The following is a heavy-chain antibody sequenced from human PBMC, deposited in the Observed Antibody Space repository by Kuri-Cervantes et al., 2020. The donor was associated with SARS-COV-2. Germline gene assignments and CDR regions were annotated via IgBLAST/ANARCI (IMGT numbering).Heavy chain of an antibody. V-gene: IGHV3-33*05. D-gene: IGHD6-19*01. J-gene: IGHJ4*02. CDR1: EFNFRYYG. CDR2: ISYDGRDT. CDR3: ARDTGWYVFDY. Sequence: GESLKISCVASEFNFRYYGMYWVRQAPGKGLEWVAVISYDGRDTYYGDSVKGRFTISRDNSKNTLYLQMNSLRAEDTATYFCARDTGWYVFDYWGQGTLVTVSS.